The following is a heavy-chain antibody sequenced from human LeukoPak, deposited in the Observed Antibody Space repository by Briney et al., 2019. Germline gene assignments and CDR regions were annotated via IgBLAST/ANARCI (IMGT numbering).Heavy chain of an antibody. J-gene: IGHJ5*02. V-gene: IGHV1-69*05. CDR1: GGTFSSYA. Sequence: SVKVSCKASGGTFSSYAISWVRQAPGQGLEWKGRIIPIFGTANYAQKFQGRVTITTDESTSTAYMELSSLRSEDTAVYYCAITYCGGDCYSGGNWFDPWGQGTLVTVSS. D-gene: IGHD2-21*02. CDR2: IIPIFGTA. CDR3: AITYCGGDCYSGGNWFDP.